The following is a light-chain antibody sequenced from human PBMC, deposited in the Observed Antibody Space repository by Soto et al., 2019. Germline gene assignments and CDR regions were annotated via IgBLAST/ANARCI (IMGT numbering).Light chain of an antibody. CDR1: QNVYFY. Sequence: EIVLTQSPATLSLSPGERATVSCRASQNVYFYLAWYQQKPGQAPRLLIYDASNRATGIPTRFIGSGSGTDFTRNSSSLEPEDFAVYYCQQRTDWRLTFGGGTKVEVK. CDR3: QQRTDWRLT. CDR2: DAS. V-gene: IGKV3-11*01. J-gene: IGKJ4*01.